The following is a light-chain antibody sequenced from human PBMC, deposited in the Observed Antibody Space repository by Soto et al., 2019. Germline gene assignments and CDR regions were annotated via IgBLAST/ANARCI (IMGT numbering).Light chain of an antibody. CDR1: SSNIRNNY. Sequence: QSVLTQPPSVSAAPRQKVTISCCGSSSNIRNNYVSWYQQLPGTAPKLLIYDNNKRPSGIPDRFSGSKSGTSATLGITGLQTGDEADYYCGTWDSSLSAYVFGTGTKVTVL. V-gene: IGLV1-51*01. J-gene: IGLJ1*01. CDR2: DNN. CDR3: GTWDSSLSAYV.